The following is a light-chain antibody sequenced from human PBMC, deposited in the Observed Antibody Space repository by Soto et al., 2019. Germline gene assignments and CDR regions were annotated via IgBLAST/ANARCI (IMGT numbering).Light chain of an antibody. V-gene: IGLV1-44*01. CDR2: SNN. CDR1: SSNIGRNT. CDR3: AAWDDSLLHVV. Sequence: QSVLTQPPSASGTPGQRVTISCSGSSSNIGRNTVNWYQQLPGTAPKLLIYSNNQRPSGVPDRFSGSKSGTSASLAISGLQSEDEAAYYCAAWDDSLLHVVFGGGTKLTVL. J-gene: IGLJ2*01.